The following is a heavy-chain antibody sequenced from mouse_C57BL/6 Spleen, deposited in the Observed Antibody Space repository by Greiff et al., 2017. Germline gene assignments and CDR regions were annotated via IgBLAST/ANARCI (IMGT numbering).Heavy chain of an antibody. CDR3: AREDYGRWFAY. V-gene: IGHV3-6*01. CDR2: ISYDGSN. J-gene: IGHJ3*01. CDR1: GYSITSGYY. Sequence: EVKLQESGPGLVKPSQSLSLTCSVTGYSITSGYYWNWIRQFPGNKLEWMGYISYDGSNNYNPSLKNRISITRDTSKNQFFLKLNSVTTEDTATYYCAREDYGRWFAYWGQGTLVTVSA. D-gene: IGHD1-1*01.